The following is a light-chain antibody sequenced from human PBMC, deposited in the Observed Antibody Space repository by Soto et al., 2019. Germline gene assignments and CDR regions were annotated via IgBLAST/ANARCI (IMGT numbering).Light chain of an antibody. CDR2: GAS. CDR1: ESVSGSY. Sequence: VLTQSPGTLSLSPGERAALSCRASESVSGSYIAWYQQKVGQSPRLLIYGASNRATGIPDRFSGSASGTDFTLTISRLEPEDFAVYFCQQYSDLPMTFGQGTRLEI. J-gene: IGKJ5*01. CDR3: QQYSDLPMT. V-gene: IGKV3-20*01.